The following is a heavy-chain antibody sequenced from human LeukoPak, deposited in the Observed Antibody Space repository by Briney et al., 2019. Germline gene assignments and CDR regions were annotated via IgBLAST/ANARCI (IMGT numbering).Heavy chain of an antibody. Sequence: SETLSLTCTVSGGSLSSYYWSWIRQPPGKGLEWIGYIYYSGSANYNPSLKSRVTISVDTSKNQFSLKLSSVTAADTAVYYCARVGYYGMDVWGQGTTVTVSS. J-gene: IGHJ6*02. CDR1: GGSLSSYY. CDR3: ARVGYYGMDV. V-gene: IGHV4-59*08. CDR2: IYYSGSA. D-gene: IGHD1-26*01.